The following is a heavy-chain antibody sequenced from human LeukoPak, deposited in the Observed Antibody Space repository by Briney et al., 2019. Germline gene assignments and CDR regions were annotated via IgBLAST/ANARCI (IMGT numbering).Heavy chain of an antibody. V-gene: IGHV3-53*04. CDR3: ARVDTVMAYYFDL. Sequence: GGSLRLSCAASGFTVSTNCMTWVRQAPEKGLEWVSTIYSGGTTYYADSVMGRFTISRHNSRNTLYLQMNSLRAEDTAVYHCARVDTVMAYYFDLWGQGTLVTVSS. CDR2: IYSGGTT. J-gene: IGHJ4*02. CDR1: GFTVSTNC. D-gene: IGHD5-18*01.